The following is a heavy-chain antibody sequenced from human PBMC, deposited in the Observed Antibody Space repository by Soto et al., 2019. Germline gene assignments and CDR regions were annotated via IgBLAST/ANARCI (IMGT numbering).Heavy chain of an antibody. V-gene: IGHV3-30*18. J-gene: IGHJ5*02. CDR2: ISYDGSNK. CDR3: AKDSPLDP. CDR1: GFTFSSYG. Sequence: GGSLRLSCAASGFTFSSYGMHWVRQAPGKGLEWVAVISYDGSNKYYADSVKGRFTISRDNSKNTLYLQMNSLRAEDTAVYYCAKDSPLDPWGQGTLVNVSS.